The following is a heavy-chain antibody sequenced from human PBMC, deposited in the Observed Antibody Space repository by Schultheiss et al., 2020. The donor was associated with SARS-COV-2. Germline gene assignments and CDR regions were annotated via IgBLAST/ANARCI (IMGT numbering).Heavy chain of an antibody. D-gene: IGHD4-17*01. J-gene: IGHJ5*02. CDR1: GASFRGYY. Sequence: SQTLSLTCAVYGASFRGYYWSWIRQPPGKGLEWIGYIYHSGSTYYNPSLKSRVTISVDRSKNQFSLKLSSVTAADTAVYYCARVFYGDYKNWFDPWGQGTLVTVSS. V-gene: IGHV4-30-2*01. CDR2: IYHSGST. CDR3: ARVFYGDYKNWFDP.